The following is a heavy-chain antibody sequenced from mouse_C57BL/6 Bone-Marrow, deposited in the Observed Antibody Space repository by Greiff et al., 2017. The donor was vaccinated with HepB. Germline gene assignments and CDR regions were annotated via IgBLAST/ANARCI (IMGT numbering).Heavy chain of an antibody. CDR2: INPNYGTT. D-gene: IGHD2-4*01. CDR1: GYSFTDYN. V-gene: IGHV1-39*01. CDR3: ERERDIYYDYPFYAMDY. Sequence: EVQLQQSGPELVKPGASVKISCKASGYSFTDYNMNWVKQSNGKSLEWIGVINPNYGTTSYNQKFKGKATLTVDQSSSTAYMQLNSLTSEDSAVYYCERERDIYYDYPFYAMDYWGQGTSVTVSS. J-gene: IGHJ4*01.